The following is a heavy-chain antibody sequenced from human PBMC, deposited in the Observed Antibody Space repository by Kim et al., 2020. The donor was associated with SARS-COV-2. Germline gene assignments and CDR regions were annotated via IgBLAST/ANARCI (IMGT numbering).Heavy chain of an antibody. CDR3: AGILRHFTWLGPRFDY. V-gene: IGHV3-48*03. CDR2: ISSSGSTI. J-gene: IGHJ4*01. Sequence: GGSLRLSCAASGFTFSSYEMNWVRQAPGKGLEWVSYISSSGSTIYSADSVKGRFTISRDNAKKSLSLQMNIQRAEDTAVYYCAGILRHFTWLGPRFDY. D-gene: IGHD3-9*01. CDR1: GFTFSSYE.